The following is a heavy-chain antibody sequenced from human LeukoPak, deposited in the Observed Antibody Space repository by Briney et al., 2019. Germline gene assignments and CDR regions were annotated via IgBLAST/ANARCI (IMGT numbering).Heavy chain of an antibody. D-gene: IGHD6-19*01. CDR2: IYYSGST. V-gene: IGHV4-39*07. CDR1: GGSISSSSYY. Sequence: PSETLSLTCTVSGGSISSSSYYWGWIRQPPGKGLEWIGSIYYSGSTYYNPSLKSRVTISVDTSKNQFSLKLSSVTAADTAVYYCARDFGSGWAQAYFDYWGQGTLVTVSS. J-gene: IGHJ4*02. CDR3: ARDFGSGWAQAYFDY.